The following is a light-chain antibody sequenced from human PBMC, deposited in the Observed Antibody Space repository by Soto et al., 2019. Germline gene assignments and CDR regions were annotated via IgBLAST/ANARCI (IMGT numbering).Light chain of an antibody. CDR2: WAS. CDR3: QQSYSTPPT. J-gene: IGKJ1*01. Sequence: DIVMTQSPDSLAVSLGERATINCKSSQSVLYSSNNKNYLAWYQQKPGQPPKLLIYWASTRESGVPSRFSGSGSGTDFTLTISSLQPEDFATYYCQQSYSTPPTFGQGTKVDIK. V-gene: IGKV4-1*01. CDR1: QSVLYSSNNKNY.